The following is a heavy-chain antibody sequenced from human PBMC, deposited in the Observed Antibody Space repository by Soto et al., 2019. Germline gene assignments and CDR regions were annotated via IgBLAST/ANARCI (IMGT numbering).Heavy chain of an antibody. Sequence: GESLKISCKASGYTFTNYAIHWVRQAPGQRLEWMGWINTGNGNTKYSQKFQGRVTITRDTSASTAYMELSSLKSEDTAVYYCARDRLGNSYNWFDPWGQGTLVTVSS. CDR1: GYTFTNYA. D-gene: IGHD5-18*01. J-gene: IGHJ5*02. V-gene: IGHV1-3*04. CDR3: ARDRLGNSYNWFDP. CDR2: INTGNGNT.